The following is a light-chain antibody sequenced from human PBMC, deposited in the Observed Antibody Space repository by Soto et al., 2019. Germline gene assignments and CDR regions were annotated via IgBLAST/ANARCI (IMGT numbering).Light chain of an antibody. J-gene: IGKJ4*01. Sequence: AIRMTQSPSSLSASTGGRVTITCRGSQGISSYLAWYQQKPGKAPNLMIYDASNLQTGVPSRFSGGGSGTHFTSTISSLQPEDVATYYCQLYDSLPLLTFGGGTKLDIK. CDR3: QLYDSLPLLT. V-gene: IGKV1-8*01. CDR1: QGISSY. CDR2: DAS.